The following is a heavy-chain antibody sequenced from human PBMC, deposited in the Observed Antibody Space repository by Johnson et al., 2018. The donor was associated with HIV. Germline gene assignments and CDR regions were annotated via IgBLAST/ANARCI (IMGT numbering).Heavy chain of an antibody. D-gene: IGHD3-16*01. CDR2: ISADGSNK. V-gene: IGHV3-30*18. CDR1: GFTFSDYG. CDR3: AKELGGESENEEWASDYYDCGRHIPGPEPRAVLGAFDI. J-gene: IGHJ3*02. Sequence: QVQLVESEGGVVQPGRSLRLSCAASGFTFSDYGMHWVRQAPGKGLEWVAVISADGSNKYYADSVKGRFTISRDNSKTTLHLHMNSLRAEDTDVYYCAKELGGESENEEWASDYYDCGRHIPGPEPRAVLGAFDIWGQGTRVTVSS.